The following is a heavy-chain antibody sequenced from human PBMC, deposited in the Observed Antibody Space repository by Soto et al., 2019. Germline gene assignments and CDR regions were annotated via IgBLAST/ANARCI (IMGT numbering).Heavy chain of an antibody. CDR1: GFTFSSYG. D-gene: IGHD6-13*01. J-gene: IGHJ3*02. CDR3: ARDNSSSWYEDAFEI. Sequence: GSLRLSCAASGFTFSSYGMHWVRQAPGKGLEWVAVISYDGSNKYYADSVKGRFTISRDNSKNTLYLQMNSLRAEDTAVYYCARDNSSSWYEDAFEIWGQGTMVTVSS. CDR2: ISYDGSNK. V-gene: IGHV3-30*03.